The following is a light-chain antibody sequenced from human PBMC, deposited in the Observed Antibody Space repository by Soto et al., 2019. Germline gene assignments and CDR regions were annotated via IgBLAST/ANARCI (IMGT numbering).Light chain of an antibody. Sequence: DIQMTQSPSTLPSFVGDRVTITCRASQNIANWLAWYRQKPGTAPELLIYHASTLVSGVPSRFTGSGSGTEFTLAISGLQPDDFATYYCQKCDYLPIFGPGTTVDLK. CDR1: QNIANW. V-gene: IGKV1-5*01. CDR3: QKCDYLPI. J-gene: IGKJ3*01. CDR2: HAS.